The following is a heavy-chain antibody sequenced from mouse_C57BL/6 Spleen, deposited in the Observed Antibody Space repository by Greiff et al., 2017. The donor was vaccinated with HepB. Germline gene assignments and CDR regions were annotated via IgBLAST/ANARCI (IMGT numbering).Heavy chain of an antibody. D-gene: IGHD2-4*01. CDR3: TRALYDYDDY. Sequence: VQLQQSGAELVRPGASVTLSCKASGYTFTDYEMHWVKQTPVHGLEWIGAIDPETGGTAYNQKFKGKAILTADKSSSTAYMELRSLTSEDSAVYYGTRALYDYDDYWGQGTTLTVSS. CDR2: IDPETGGT. CDR1: GYTFTDYE. J-gene: IGHJ2*01. V-gene: IGHV1-15*01.